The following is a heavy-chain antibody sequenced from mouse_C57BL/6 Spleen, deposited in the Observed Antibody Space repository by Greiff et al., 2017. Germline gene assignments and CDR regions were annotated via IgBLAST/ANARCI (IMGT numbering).Heavy chain of an antibody. D-gene: IGHD4-1*01. V-gene: IGHV1-4*01. CDR1: GYTFTSYT. CDR3: ARGDWEYWYFDV. J-gene: IGHJ1*03. Sequence: QVQLQQSGAELARPGASVKMSCKASGYTFTSYTMHWVKQRPGQGLEWIGYINPSSGYTKYNQKFKDKATLTADKSSSTAYMQLSSLTSEDSAVYYCARGDWEYWYFDVWGTGTTVTVSS. CDR2: INPSSGYT.